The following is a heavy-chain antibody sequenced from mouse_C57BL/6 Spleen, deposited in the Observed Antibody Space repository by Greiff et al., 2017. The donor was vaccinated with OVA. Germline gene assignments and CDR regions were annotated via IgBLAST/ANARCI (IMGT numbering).Heavy chain of an antibody. CDR3: VRMGYYGSEDDY. CDR2: IYPGSGNT. D-gene: IGHD1-1*01. V-gene: IGHV1-66*01. Sequence: QVQLQQSGPELVKPGASVKISCKASGYSFTSYYIHWVKQRPGQGLEWIGWIYPGSGNTKYNEKFKGKATLTADTSSSTAYMQLSSLTSEDSAVYYCVRMGYYGSEDDYWGQGTTLTVSS. CDR1: GYSFTSYY. J-gene: IGHJ2*01.